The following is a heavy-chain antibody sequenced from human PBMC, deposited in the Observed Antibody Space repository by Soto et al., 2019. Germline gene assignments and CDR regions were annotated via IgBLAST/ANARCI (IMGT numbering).Heavy chain of an antibody. CDR2: ISYDGSNK. J-gene: IGHJ6*02. CDR1: GFTFSSYA. CDR3: ARDDLGAARPGSFLYYYYGMDV. Sequence: PGGSLRLSCAASGFTFSSYAMQWVRQAPGKGLEWVAVISYDGSNKYYADSVKGRFTISRDNSKNTLYLQMSSLRAEDTAVYYCARDDLGAARPGSFLYYYYGMDVWGQGTTVTVSS. D-gene: IGHD6-6*01. V-gene: IGHV3-30-3*01.